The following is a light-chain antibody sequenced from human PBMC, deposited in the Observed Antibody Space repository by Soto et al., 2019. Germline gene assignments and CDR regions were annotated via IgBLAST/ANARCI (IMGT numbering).Light chain of an antibody. J-gene: IGLJ3*02. Sequence: QSVLTQPASVSGSPGQSITISCTGTSNDVGGYNYVSWYQQHPGKVPKLMIYEFSNRPSGVSDRFSGSRSGNTASLTISGLQAEDESDYYCISYTSSSTWVFGGGTKLTVL. CDR3: ISYTSSSTWV. V-gene: IGLV2-14*01. CDR1: SNDVGGYNY. CDR2: EFS.